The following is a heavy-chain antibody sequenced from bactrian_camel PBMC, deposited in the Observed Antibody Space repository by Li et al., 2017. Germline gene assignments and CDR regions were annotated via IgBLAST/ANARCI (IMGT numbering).Heavy chain of an antibody. CDR1: GFSFSSNY. CDR3: AAIGGSRSVGADFGH. CDR2: ITSDGRNT. Sequence: DVQLVESGGGLVQPGGSLRLSCAASGFSFSSNYMYWVRQAPGKGLEWVSTITSDGRNTDYADSVKGRFTASRDNAQNTVYLQMNSLKSEDTALYYCAAIGGSRSVGADFGHWGQGTQVTVS. V-gene: IGHV3S40*01. D-gene: IGHD2*01. J-gene: IGHJ6*01.